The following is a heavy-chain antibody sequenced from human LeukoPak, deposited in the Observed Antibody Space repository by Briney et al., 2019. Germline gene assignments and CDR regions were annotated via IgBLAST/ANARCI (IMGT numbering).Heavy chain of an antibody. Sequence: GASVKVSCKASGYTFTSYGISWVRQAPGQGLEWMGWISAYNGNTNYAQRLQGRVTITTDTSTSTAYMELRSLRSDDTAVYYCARDSEIAAAEYYFDYWGQGTLVTVSS. CDR2: ISAYNGNT. CDR1: GYTFTSYG. J-gene: IGHJ4*02. D-gene: IGHD6-13*01. CDR3: ARDSEIAAAEYYFDY. V-gene: IGHV1-18*01.